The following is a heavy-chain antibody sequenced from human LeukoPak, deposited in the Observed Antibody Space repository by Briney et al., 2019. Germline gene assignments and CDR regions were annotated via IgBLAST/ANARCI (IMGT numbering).Heavy chain of an antibody. CDR3: ARNISGGWYVDY. V-gene: IGHV3-23*01. D-gene: IGHD6-19*01. J-gene: IGHJ4*02. Sequence: GGSLRLSCAVSGFTFSSYAMSWVRQAPGKGLEWVSAISGSGDSTSYADSVTGRFSVSRDNSKNTLYLQMNSLRAEDTALYYCARNISGGWYVDYWGQGTLVTVSS. CDR2: ISGSGDST. CDR1: GFTFSSYA.